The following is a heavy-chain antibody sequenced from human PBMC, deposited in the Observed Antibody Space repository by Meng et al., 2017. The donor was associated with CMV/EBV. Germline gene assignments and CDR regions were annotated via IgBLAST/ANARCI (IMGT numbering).Heavy chain of an antibody. CDR2: IYYSGST. CDR1: GGSIGSGDYY. Sequence: QGQRQAWGPGLVRPPQTLSRTSTVSGGSIGSGDYYWSWIRQPPGKGLEWIGYIYYSGSTYYNPSLKSRVTISVDTSKNQFSLKLSSVTAADTAVYYCAREGDNPFDYWGQGTLVTVSS. D-gene: IGHD2-21*02. V-gene: IGHV4-30-4*08. CDR3: AREGDNPFDY. J-gene: IGHJ4*02.